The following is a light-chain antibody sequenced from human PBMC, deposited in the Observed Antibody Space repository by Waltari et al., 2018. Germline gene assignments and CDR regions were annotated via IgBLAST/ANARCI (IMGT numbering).Light chain of an antibody. CDR2: AVT. J-gene: IGLJ1*01. CDR1: SSDVGGYSL. CDR3: CSYAGSTTSSVV. V-gene: IGLV2-23*02. Sequence: QSALTQPASVSGSPGQSITISCTGSSSDVGGYSLVSWYQQHPGKAPKLMIYAVTKRPSGVSHRFAGSKSGNTASLTSSGLQTEDEADYYCCSYAGSTTSSVVFGTGTKVIVL.